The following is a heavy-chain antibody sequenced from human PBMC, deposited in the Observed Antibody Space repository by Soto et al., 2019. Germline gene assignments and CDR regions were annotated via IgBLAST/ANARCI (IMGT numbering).Heavy chain of an antibody. J-gene: IGHJ1*01. CDR3: ARSGLKGAHEYFQH. CDR1: GGSISSSSYY. D-gene: IGHD1-1*01. V-gene: IGHV4-39*01. CDR2: IYYSGST. Sequence: PSETLSLTCTVSGGSISSSSYYWGWIRQPPGKGLEWIGSIYYSGSTYYNPSLKSRVTISVDTSKNQFSLKLSSVTAADTAVYYCARSGLKGAHEYFQHWGQGTLVTVSS.